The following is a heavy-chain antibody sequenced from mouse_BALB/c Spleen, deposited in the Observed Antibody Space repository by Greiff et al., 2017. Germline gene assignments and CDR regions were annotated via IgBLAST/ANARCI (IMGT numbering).Heavy chain of an antibody. J-gene: IGHJ4*01. CDR2: ISDGGSYT. Sequence: EVKVVESGGGLVKPGGSLKLSCAASGFTFSDYYMYWVRQTPEKRLEWVATISDGGSYTYYPDSVKGRFTISRDNAKNNLYLQMSSLKSEDTAMYYCARDGSTGYYAMDYWGQGTSVTVSS. CDR1: GFTFSDYY. V-gene: IGHV5-4*02. D-gene: IGHD2-2*01. CDR3: ARDGSTGYYAMDY.